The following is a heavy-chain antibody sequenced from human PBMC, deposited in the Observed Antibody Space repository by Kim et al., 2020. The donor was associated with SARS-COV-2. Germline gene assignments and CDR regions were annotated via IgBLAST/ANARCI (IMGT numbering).Heavy chain of an antibody. J-gene: IGHJ4*02. Sequence: KSRVTISVDTSKNQFSLKLSSVTAADTAVYYWARGGRWYDIVTGYNGNFDYWGQGTLVTVSS. D-gene: IGHD3-9*01. CDR3: ARGGRWYDIVTGYNGNFDY. V-gene: IGHV4-59*09.